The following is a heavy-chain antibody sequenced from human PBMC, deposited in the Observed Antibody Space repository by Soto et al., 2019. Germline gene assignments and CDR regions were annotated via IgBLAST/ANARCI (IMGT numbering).Heavy chain of an antibody. J-gene: IGHJ5*02. V-gene: IGHV1-24*01. Sequence: ASVKVSCKVSGYTLTELSMHWVRQAPGKGLEWMGGFDPEDGETIYAQKFQGRVTMTEDTSIDTAYMELSSLRSEDTAVYYCATGYDSSGKLNWFDPWGQGTLVTVSS. CDR2: FDPEDGET. CDR3: ATGYDSSGKLNWFDP. CDR1: GYTLTELS. D-gene: IGHD3-22*01.